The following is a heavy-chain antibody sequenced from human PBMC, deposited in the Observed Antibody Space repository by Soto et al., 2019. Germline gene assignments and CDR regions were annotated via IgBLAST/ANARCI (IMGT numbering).Heavy chain of an antibody. CDR1: GDSVSSSSVT. CDR2: TYYRSRWYN. CDR3: VRLIGNSWLDF. V-gene: IGHV6-1*01. Sequence: QVQLQESGPGLVRPSQTLSLTCDISGDSVSSSSVTWNWIRQSPSRGLEWLGRTYYRSRWYNDYAESVKSLIIINPDTSKNQFSLHLNSVTPDDTAVDYCVRLIGNSWLDFWGQGTLVTVSS. D-gene: IGHD1-26*01. J-gene: IGHJ5*01.